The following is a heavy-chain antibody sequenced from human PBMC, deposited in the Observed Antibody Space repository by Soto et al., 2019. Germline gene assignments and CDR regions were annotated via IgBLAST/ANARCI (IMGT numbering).Heavy chain of an antibody. J-gene: IGHJ6*02. CDR1: GGSINNHY. Sequence: SETLSLTCTVSGGSINNHYWSWIRQPPGKGLEWIGYIYYTGSTNYNPSLESRVTMSVDTSKNQFSLKLSSVTAADTAVYYCARAVSRFYYGMDVWGQGTTVTVSS. V-gene: IGHV4-59*08. CDR3: ARAVSRFYYGMDV. CDR2: IYYTGST.